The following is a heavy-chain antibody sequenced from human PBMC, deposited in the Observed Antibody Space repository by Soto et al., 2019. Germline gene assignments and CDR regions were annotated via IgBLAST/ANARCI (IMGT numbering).Heavy chain of an antibody. CDR3: AHRGYGDYPRGNWFDP. D-gene: IGHD4-17*01. CDR2: IYWNDDK. V-gene: IGHV2-5*01. J-gene: IGHJ5*02. CDR1: GFSLSTGGRG. Sequence: QITLKESGPTLVKPTQALTLTCSFSGFSLSTGGRGVGWIRQPPGKALEWLAVIYWNDDKRFSPSLKSRLTITKDTSKNQVVLTMTNMDPVDTATYYCAHRGYGDYPRGNWFDPWGQGTLVTVSS.